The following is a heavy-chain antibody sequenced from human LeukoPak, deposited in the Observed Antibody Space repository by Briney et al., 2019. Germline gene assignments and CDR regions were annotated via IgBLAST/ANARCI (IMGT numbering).Heavy chain of an antibody. CDR2: MNPNSGNT. Sequence: ASVKVSCKTSGYTFTASYIYWVRQAPGQGLEWMGWMNPNSGNTGYTQKFQGRVTMTRNTSISTAYMELSSLRSEDTAVYYCAEEVSGNQIWGQGTMVTVSS. V-gene: IGHV1-8*02. J-gene: IGHJ3*02. CDR1: GYTFTASY. D-gene: IGHD3-10*01. CDR3: AEEVSGNQI.